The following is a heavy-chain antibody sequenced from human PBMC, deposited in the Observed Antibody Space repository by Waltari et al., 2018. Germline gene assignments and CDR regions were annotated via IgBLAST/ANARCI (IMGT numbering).Heavy chain of an antibody. Sequence: QVQLQESGPGLVKPSETLSLTCTVSGGSISSYYWSWIRQPPGKGLEWIGYSYYSGSTNYNPSLKSRVTISVDTSKNQFSLKLSSVTAADTAVYYCARAPDYYDSSGYYYYPPRLDYWGQGTLVTVSS. CDR2: SYYSGST. J-gene: IGHJ4*02. CDR3: ARAPDYYDSSGYYYYPPRLDY. D-gene: IGHD3-22*01. V-gene: IGHV4-59*01. CDR1: GGSISSYY.